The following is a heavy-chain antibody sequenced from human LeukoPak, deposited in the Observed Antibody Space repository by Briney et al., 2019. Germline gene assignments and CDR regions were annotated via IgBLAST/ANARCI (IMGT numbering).Heavy chain of an antibody. CDR2: IYYSGST. CDR3: ARHPYDFWSGYPSNDAFDI. D-gene: IGHD3-3*01. CDR1: GGSISSYY. Sequence: SETLSLTCTVSGGSISSYYWSWIRQPPGKGLEWIGYIYYSGSTNYNPSLKSRVTISVDTSKNQFSLKLSSVTAADTAVYYCARHPYDFWSGYPSNDAFDIWGQGTMVTVSS. J-gene: IGHJ3*02. V-gene: IGHV4-59*08.